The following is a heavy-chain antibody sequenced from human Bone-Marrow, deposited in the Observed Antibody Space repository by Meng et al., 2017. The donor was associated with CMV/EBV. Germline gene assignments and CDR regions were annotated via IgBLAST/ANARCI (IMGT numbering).Heavy chain of an antibody. V-gene: IGHV4-34*01. Sequence: SETLSLTCAPYGGSFSGHYWSLIRQPPGKGLEWIGEINHSGSTNYNPSLKSRVTISVDASKNQFSLKLTSVTAADTAVYYCARGWWVNSDDDETTGLDYWGPGTLFTVSS. J-gene: IGHJ4*02. CDR3: ARGWWVNSDDDETTGLDY. CDR1: GGSFSGHY. D-gene: IGHD5-12*01. CDR2: INHSGST.